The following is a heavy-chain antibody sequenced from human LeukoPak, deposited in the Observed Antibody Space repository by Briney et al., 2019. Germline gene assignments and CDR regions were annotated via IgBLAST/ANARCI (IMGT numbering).Heavy chain of an antibody. Sequence: GESLKISCKGSGYRFTSYWIAWVRQMPGKGLEWMGFIYPGDSDTRYSPSFQGQVTISADKSISTAYLQWSSLKASDTAMYYCASDHYYDSSASFGYWGQGTLVTVSS. J-gene: IGHJ4*02. V-gene: IGHV5-51*01. D-gene: IGHD3-22*01. CDR1: GYRFTSYW. CDR2: IYPGDSDT. CDR3: ASDHYYDSSASFGY.